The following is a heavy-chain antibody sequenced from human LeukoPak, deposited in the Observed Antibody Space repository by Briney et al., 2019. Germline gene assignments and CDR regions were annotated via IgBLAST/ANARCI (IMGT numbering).Heavy chain of an antibody. CDR3: ARDWHYRLDM. CDR1: GFTLSPSR. Sequence: SGGSLRPSCAASGFTLSPSRMNWVRQAPGKGLVWVSRITSDGRNTVYADSVKGRFTISRDNARNTVYLQMTSLRAEDSALYFCARDWHYRLDMWGQGAQVTVSS. D-gene: IGHD3-10*01. V-gene: IGHV3-74*01. CDR2: ITSDGRNT. J-gene: IGHJ4*02.